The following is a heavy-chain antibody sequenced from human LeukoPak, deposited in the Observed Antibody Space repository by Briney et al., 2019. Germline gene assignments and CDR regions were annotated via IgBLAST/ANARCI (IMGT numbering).Heavy chain of an antibody. J-gene: IGHJ3*02. D-gene: IGHD6-19*01. CDR3: ARNQAVAANRGAFDI. CDR1: GFTFNNYAM. V-gene: IGHV4-28*01. Sequence: PGGSLRLSCAASGFTFNNYAMTWVRQAPGKGLEWIGYIYYNGNTYYNPYNPSLTSRVTMSVDTSKNQFSLKLDSVTEIDTAMYYCARNQAVAANRGAFDIWGQGTMVTVSS. CDR2: IYYNGNT.